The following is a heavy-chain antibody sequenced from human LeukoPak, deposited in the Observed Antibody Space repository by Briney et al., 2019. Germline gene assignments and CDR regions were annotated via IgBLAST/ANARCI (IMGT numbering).Heavy chain of an antibody. Sequence: PGGSLRLSCAASGFTFSSYWMSWVRQAPGKGLEWVAVIWYDGSNKYYADSVKGRFTISRDNSKNTLYLQMNSLRAEDTAVYYCARDHGDFWSGYYLYYYYGMDVWGQGTTVTVSS. CDR2: IWYDGSNK. D-gene: IGHD3-3*01. V-gene: IGHV3-33*08. J-gene: IGHJ6*02. CDR1: GFTFSSYW. CDR3: ARDHGDFWSGYYLYYYYGMDV.